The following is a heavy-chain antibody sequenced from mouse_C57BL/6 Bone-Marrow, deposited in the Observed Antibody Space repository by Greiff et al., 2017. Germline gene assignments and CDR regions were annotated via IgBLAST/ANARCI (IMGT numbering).Heavy chain of an antibody. V-gene: IGHV5-12*01. Sequence: EVKLMESGGGLVQPGGSLKLSCAASGFTFSDYYMYWVRQTPEKRLEWVAYISNGGGSTYYPDTVKGRFTISRDNAKNTLYLQMSRLKSEDTAMYYCARHYYGSRSLDYWGQGTSVTVSS. D-gene: IGHD1-1*01. CDR2: ISNGGGST. CDR1: GFTFSDYY. CDR3: ARHYYGSRSLDY. J-gene: IGHJ4*01.